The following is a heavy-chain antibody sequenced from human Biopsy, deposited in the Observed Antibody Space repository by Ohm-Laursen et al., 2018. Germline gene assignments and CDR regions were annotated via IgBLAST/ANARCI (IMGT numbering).Heavy chain of an antibody. Sequence: ASVKDSCEASGYSFTSYYMHWVRQAPGQGLEWMGMINPSGSTTSYPQIFQGRVTMTRDTSKSTVYMELSSLRSADTAVYFCARNTGWYGDLYYFDYWGQGTLVTVSS. CDR1: GYSFTSYY. D-gene: IGHD6-19*01. V-gene: IGHV1-46*01. J-gene: IGHJ4*02. CDR2: INPSGSTT. CDR3: ARNTGWYGDLYYFDY.